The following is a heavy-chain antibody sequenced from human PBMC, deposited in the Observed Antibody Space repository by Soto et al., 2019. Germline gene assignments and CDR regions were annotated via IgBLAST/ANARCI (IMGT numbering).Heavy chain of an antibody. CDR3: ARLLDPYSFDY. V-gene: IGHV4-59*08. CDR2: IYYSGST. Sequence: SETLSLTCTVSGGSISSYYWSWIRQPPGKGLEWIGYIYYSGSTNYNPSLKSRVTISVDTSKNQFSLKLSSVTAADTAVYYCARLLDPYSFDYWGQGTLVTVSS. D-gene: IGHD1-1*01. CDR1: GGSISSYY. J-gene: IGHJ4*02.